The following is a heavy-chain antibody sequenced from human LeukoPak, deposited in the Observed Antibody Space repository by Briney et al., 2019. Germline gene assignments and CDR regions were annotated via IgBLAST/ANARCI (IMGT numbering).Heavy chain of an antibody. Sequence: GGSLRLSCAASGFTFSSYDMHWVRHATGKGLEWVSAIGTAGDTYYPGSVKGRFTISRENAKNSLYLQMNSLRAGDTAVYYCARVRTIVGATGYYYYYGMDVWGQGTTVTVSS. CDR1: GFTFSSYD. CDR3: ARVRTIVGATGYYYYYGMDV. V-gene: IGHV3-13*01. J-gene: IGHJ6*02. D-gene: IGHD1-26*01. CDR2: IGTAGDT.